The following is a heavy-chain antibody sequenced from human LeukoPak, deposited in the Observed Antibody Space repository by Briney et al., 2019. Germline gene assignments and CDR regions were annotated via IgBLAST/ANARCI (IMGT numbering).Heavy chain of an antibody. CDR1: GFTFSDYY. V-gene: IGHV3-11*04. Sequence: GGSLRLSCAASGFTFSDYYMSWIRQAPGKGLEWVSYISSSGSTIYYADSVKGRFTISRDNAKNSLYLQMNSLRAEDTAVYYCAKSTHSPKGVGYFDYWGQGTLVTVSS. J-gene: IGHJ4*02. D-gene: IGHD2-15*01. CDR3: AKSTHSPKGVGYFDY. CDR2: ISSSGSTI.